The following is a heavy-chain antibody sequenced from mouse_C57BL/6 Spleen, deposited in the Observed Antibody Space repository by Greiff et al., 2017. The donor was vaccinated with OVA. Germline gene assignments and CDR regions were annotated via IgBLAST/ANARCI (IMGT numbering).Heavy chain of an antibody. Sequence: QVQLQQPGAELVKPGASVKLSCKASGYTFTSYWMQWVKQRPGQGLEWIGEIDPSDSYTIYNHKFKGKATLTVDTSSSTAYTQLSSLTSADSAVSYYAKGGSGLLPFAYWGKGTLVTVSA. CDR3: AKGGSGLLPFAY. V-gene: IGHV1-50*01. D-gene: IGHD1-1*01. J-gene: IGHJ3*01. CDR2: IDPSDSYT. CDR1: GYTFTSYW.